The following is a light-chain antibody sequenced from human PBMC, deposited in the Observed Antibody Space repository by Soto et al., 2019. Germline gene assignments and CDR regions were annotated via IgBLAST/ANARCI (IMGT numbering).Light chain of an antibody. CDR1: QSISNF. CDR3: QQYYNSVLT. CDR2: AAS. J-gene: IGKJ4*01. Sequence: DIQMTQSPSSLSASLGDRVTITCRASQSISNFLNWVQQKPGNAPKVLISAASTLQSGVPPRFSGSESGTDFTLTISSLQPEDSASYYCQQYYNSVLTFGGGTKVEIK. V-gene: IGKV1-39*01.